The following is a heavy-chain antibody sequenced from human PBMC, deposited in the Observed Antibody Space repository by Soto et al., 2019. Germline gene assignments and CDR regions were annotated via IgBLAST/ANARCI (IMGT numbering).Heavy chain of an antibody. CDR1: GSSITTNPYY. V-gene: IGHV4-39*01. CDR3: ARHKWHDVLTGYYKPEDF. J-gene: IGHJ4*02. CDR2: ISYSGAT. D-gene: IGHD3-9*01. Sequence: SETLSLTCTVSGSSITTNPYYWGWIRQPPGRGLEYVGTISYSGATSYNPSLKSRVAISVDTSHNQFSLNLRSVTAADTAIYYCARHKWHDVLTGYYKPEDFWGQGILVTVSS.